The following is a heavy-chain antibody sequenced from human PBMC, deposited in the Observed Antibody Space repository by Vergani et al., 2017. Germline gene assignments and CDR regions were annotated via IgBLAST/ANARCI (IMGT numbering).Heavy chain of an antibody. J-gene: IGHJ3*02. CDR3: ARLPYYDFWSGWKPDAFDI. CDR1: GFTFSSYS. V-gene: IGHV3-21*01. CDR2: ISSSSSYI. Sequence: EVQLVESGGGLVKPGGSLRLSCAASGFTFSSYSMNWVRQAPGKGLEWVSSISSSSSYIYYADSVKGRFTISRDNAKNSLYLQMNSLRAEDTAVYYCARLPYYDFWSGWKPDAFDIWGQGTMVTVSS. D-gene: IGHD3-3*01.